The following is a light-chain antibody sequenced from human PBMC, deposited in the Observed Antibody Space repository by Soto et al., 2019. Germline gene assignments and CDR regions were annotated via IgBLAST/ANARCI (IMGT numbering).Light chain of an antibody. CDR1: QSVSSSY. CDR2: DAS. CDR3: QQYSTSPFT. Sequence: EIVLTQSPGTLSLSPGERATLSCRASQSVSSSYLAWYQQKPGQAPRLLMYDASSRATGIPDRFSGRDSGTDFTHTISRLEPEDVAVYYWQQYSTSPFTFGPGTKVNIK. J-gene: IGKJ3*01. V-gene: IGKV3-20*01.